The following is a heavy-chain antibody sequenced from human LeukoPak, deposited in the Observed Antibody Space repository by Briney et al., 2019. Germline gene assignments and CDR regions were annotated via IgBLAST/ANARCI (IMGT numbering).Heavy chain of an antibody. CDR1: GFTFSSYS. CDR2: ISSSSSYI. J-gene: IGHJ5*02. V-gene: IGHV3-21*01. Sequence: PGGSLRLSCAASGFTFSSYSMNWVRQAPGKGLEWVSSISSSSSYIYYADSVKGRFTISRENAKNSLYLQMNSLRAGDTAVYYCARESYSSSPDNWFDPWGQGTLVTVSS. CDR3: ARESYSSSPDNWFDP. D-gene: IGHD6-6*01.